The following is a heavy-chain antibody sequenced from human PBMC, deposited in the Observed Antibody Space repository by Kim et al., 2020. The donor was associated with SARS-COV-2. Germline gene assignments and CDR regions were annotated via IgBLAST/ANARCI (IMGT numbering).Heavy chain of an antibody. D-gene: IGHD1-7*01. CDR2: ISYDGSNK. CDR3: AKEGPAFNNWNYFFWFDP. V-gene: IGHV3-30*18. CDR1: GFTFSSYV. J-gene: IGHJ5*02. Sequence: GGSLRLSCSASGFTFSSYVMHWVRQAPGKGLEWVSVISYDGSNKHYADSVKGRFTISRDNSKNTLYLQMNSLRAEDTAVYYCAKEGPAFNNWNYFFWFDPWGQGTLVTASS.